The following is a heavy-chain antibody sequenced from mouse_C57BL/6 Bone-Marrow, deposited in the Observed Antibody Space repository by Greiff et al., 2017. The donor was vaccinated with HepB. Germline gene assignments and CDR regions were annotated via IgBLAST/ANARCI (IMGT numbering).Heavy chain of an antibody. CDR2: ISDGGSYT. CDR1: GFTFSSYA. V-gene: IGHV5-4*01. Sequence: EVQVVESGGGLVKPGGSLKLSCAASGFTFSSYAMSWVRQTPEKRLEWVATISDGGSYTYYPDNVKGRFTISRDNAKNNLYLQMSHLKSEDTAMYYCARRNGKGAMDYWGQGTSVTVSS. J-gene: IGHJ4*01. D-gene: IGHD2-1*01. CDR3: ARRNGKGAMDY.